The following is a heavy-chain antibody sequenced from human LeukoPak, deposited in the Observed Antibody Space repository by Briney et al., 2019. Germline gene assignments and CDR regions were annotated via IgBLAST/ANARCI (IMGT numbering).Heavy chain of an antibody. CDR1: GFTFSSYA. Sequence: GRSLRLSCAASGFTFSSYAMHWVRQAPGKGLEWVAVISYDGSNKYYADSVKGRFTISRDNAKNSLYLQMNSLRAEDTAVYYCARKTTRYYYYYGMDVWGQGTTVTVSS. CDR3: ARKTTRYYYYYGMDV. CDR2: ISYDGSNK. J-gene: IGHJ6*01. D-gene: IGHD4-17*01. V-gene: IGHV3-30-3*01.